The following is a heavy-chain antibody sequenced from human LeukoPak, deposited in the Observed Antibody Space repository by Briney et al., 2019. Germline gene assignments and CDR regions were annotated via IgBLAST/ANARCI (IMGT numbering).Heavy chain of an antibody. V-gene: IGHV1-69*13. CDR2: IIPIFGTA. CDR3: ARTRGYSGYDYYFDY. Sequence: ASVTVSCTASVGTFVIYAISWVRQAPGQGLEWMGGIIPIFGTANYAQKFQGRVTIIADESTSTAYMDLSSLRSEDTAVYYCARTRGYSGYDYYFDYWGQGTLVTVSS. D-gene: IGHD5-12*01. J-gene: IGHJ4*02. CDR1: VGTFVIYA.